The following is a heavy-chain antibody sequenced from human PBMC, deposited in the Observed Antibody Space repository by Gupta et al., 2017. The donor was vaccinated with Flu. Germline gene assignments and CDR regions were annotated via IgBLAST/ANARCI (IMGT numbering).Heavy chain of an antibody. Sequence: EVQLVESGGGLVQPGGSLRLSCAASGFTFRSYEMNWVRQAPGKGLEWVSYISSSGSTIYYADSVKGRFTISRDNAKNSLYLQMNSLRAEDTAVYYCARKYCSSTSCLIDYWGQGTLVTVSS. D-gene: IGHD2-2*01. V-gene: IGHV3-48*03. CDR2: ISSSGSTI. CDR1: GFTFRSYE. CDR3: ARKYCSSTSCLIDY. J-gene: IGHJ4*02.